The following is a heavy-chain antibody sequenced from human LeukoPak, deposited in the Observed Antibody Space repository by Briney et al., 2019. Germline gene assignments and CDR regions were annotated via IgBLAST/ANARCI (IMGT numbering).Heavy chain of an antibody. CDR1: GYTFTSYG. V-gene: IGHV1-2*02. J-gene: IGHJ5*02. Sequence: GASVKVSCKASGYTFTSYGISWVRQAPGQGLEWMGWINPNSGGTNYAQKFQGRVTMTRDTSISTAYMELSRLRSDDTAVYYCAREVVPAAHGWFDPWGQGTLVTVSS. CDR2: INPNSGGT. D-gene: IGHD2-2*01. CDR3: AREVVPAAHGWFDP.